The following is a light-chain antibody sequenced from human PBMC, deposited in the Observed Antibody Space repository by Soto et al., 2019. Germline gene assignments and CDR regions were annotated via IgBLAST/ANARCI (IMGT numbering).Light chain of an antibody. CDR1: SSEVGGYNY. V-gene: IGLV2-14*01. Sequence: QSALIQPASVSGSPGKSITFPCPGTSSEVGGYNYFSWYQQHPGKAPKLMIYDVSNRPSGVSNRFSASKSGNTASLTISGLQAEDEADYYCSSYTSSSTLVVFGGGTKLTVL. J-gene: IGLJ2*01. CDR2: DVS. CDR3: SSYTSSSTLVV.